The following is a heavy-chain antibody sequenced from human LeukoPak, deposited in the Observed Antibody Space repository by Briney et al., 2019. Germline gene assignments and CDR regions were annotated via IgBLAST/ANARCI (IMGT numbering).Heavy chain of an antibody. CDR2: TRNKANSYTT. V-gene: IGHV3-72*01. J-gene: IGHJ3*02. CDR3: ASSSGWYEYSAFDI. CDR1: GFTFSDHY. Sequence: PGGSLRLSCAASGFTFSDHYMDWVRQAPGKGLEWVGRTRNKANSYTTEYAASVKGRFTISRDDSKNSLYLQMNSLKTEDTAVYYCASSSGWYEYSAFDIWGQGTMVTVSS. D-gene: IGHD6-19*01.